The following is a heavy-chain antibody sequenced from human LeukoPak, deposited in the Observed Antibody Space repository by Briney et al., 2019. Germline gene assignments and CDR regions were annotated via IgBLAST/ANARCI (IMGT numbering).Heavy chain of an antibody. D-gene: IGHD2-2*02. Sequence: GGSLRLSCAASGFTFSIYAMSWVRQAPGKGLEWVSSISTSGGSTYYADSVKGRFTISRDNSKNTLYLQMNSLRAEDTAVYHCAKASRRHCPNTCCYTLDYWGQGTLVTVSS. CDR2: ISTSGGST. CDR3: AKASRRHCPNTCCYTLDY. J-gene: IGHJ4*02. V-gene: IGHV3-23*01. CDR1: GFTFSIYA.